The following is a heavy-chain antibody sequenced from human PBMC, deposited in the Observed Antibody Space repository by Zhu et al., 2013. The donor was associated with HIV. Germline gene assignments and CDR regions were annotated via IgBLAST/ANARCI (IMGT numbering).Heavy chain of an antibody. CDR1: GYTFTSYY. D-gene: IGHD6-6*01. CDR3: ARAYRSDIAARPGSFDY. J-gene: IGHJ4*02. V-gene: IGHV1-46*01. Sequence: VQLVQSGAEVKKPGASVKVSCKASGYTFTSYYMHWVRQAPGQGLEWMGIINPSGGSTSYAQKFQGRVTMTRDTSTSTVYMELSSLRSEDTAVYYCARAYRSDIAARPGSFDYWGQGTLVTVSS. CDR2: INPSGGST.